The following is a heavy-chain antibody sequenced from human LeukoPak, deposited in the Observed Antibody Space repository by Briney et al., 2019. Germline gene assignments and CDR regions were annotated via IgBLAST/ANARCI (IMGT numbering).Heavy chain of an antibody. V-gene: IGHV4-4*02. J-gene: IGHJ4*01. CDR3: ARGLDSSGWIYGAPPLDY. CDR1: GGSISSSNW. CDR2: IYHSGST. D-gene: IGHD6-19*01. Sequence: SETLSLTCAVSGGSISSSNWWSGVRQPPGQGLEWIGEIYHSGSTNYNPSLKSRVTISVDKSKNHFSPKLSSVTAADTAVYYCARGLDSSGWIYGAPPLDYWGHGTLVTISS.